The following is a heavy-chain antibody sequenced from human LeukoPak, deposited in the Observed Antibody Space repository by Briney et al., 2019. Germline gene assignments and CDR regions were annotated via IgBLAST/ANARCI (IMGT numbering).Heavy chain of an antibody. CDR1: GFTFSSYS. D-gene: IGHD3-22*01. V-gene: IGHV3-21*01. CDR2: ISSSSSYI. J-gene: IGHJ6*02. CDR3: AREEKVVITPRYYGMDV. Sequence: PGGSLRLSCAASGFTFSSYSMNWVRQAPGKGLEWVSSISSSSSYIYYADSVKGRFTISRDNAKNTLYLQMNSLRAEDTAVYYCAREEKVVITPRYYGMDVWGQGTTVTVSS.